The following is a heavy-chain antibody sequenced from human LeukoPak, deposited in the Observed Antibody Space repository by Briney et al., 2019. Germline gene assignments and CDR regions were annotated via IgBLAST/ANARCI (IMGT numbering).Heavy chain of an antibody. CDR1: GFTFGSYW. CDR2: IREDGSEK. V-gene: IGHV3-7*01. CDR3: ARDRVVVVAYYYDYYMDV. D-gene: IGHD2-15*01. Sequence: GGSLRLSCAASGFTFGSYWMTWVRQAPGKGLEWVANIREDGSEKYYVDSVKGRFTISRDNAKNSLYLQMNTLRAEDTAVYYCARDRVVVVAYYYDYYMDVWGKGTTVTVSS. J-gene: IGHJ6*03.